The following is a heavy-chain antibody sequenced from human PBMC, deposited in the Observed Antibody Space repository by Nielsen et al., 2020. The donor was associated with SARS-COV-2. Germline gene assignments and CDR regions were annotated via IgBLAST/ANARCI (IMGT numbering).Heavy chain of an antibody. V-gene: IGHV1-46*01. Sequence: ASVKVSCKASGYTFTGYYMHWVRQAPGQGLEWMGIINPISGSTSYAQKFQGRVTMTRDTSTSTVYMELSSLRSEDTAVYYCASSRGDEFEYWGQGTLVTVSS. CDR1: GYTFTGYY. D-gene: IGHD3-10*01. CDR3: ASSRGDEFEY. CDR2: INPISGST. J-gene: IGHJ4*02.